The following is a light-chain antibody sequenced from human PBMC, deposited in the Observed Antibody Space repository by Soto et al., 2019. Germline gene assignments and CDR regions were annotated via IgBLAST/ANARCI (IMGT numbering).Light chain of an antibody. CDR1: SSDIGAYNY. CDR3: SSLTSSSTLYV. Sequence: QSALTQPASVSGSPGQSITISCAGTSSDIGAYNYVSWYQQHPGKAPKVMISEVSNRPSGVSNRFSGSKSGNTASLTISGLQAEDEADYYCSSLTSSSTLYVFGSGTKLTVL. V-gene: IGLV2-14*01. J-gene: IGLJ1*01. CDR2: EVS.